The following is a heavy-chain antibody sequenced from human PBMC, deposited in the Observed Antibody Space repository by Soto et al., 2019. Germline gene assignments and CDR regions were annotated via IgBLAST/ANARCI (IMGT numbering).Heavy chain of an antibody. Sequence: QVQLQESGPGLVRPSETLSLTCTVSSDSISSYYWIWIRQSPGKGLEWIGYTDYSGNTNYNPSLKGRVTISADTSKNQFSLRLSSVTAADTAVYYCARAVGDPLYYLDYWGQGTLVTVSS. CDR3: ARAVGDPLYYLDY. V-gene: IGHV4-59*08. D-gene: IGHD6-19*01. J-gene: IGHJ4*02. CDR2: TDYSGNT. CDR1: SDSISSYY.